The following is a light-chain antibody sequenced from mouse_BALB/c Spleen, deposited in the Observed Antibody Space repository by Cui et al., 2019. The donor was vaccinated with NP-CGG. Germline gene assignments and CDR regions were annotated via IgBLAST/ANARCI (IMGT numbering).Light chain of an antibody. CDR2: GTN. J-gene: IGLJ1*01. V-gene: IGLV1*01. Sequence: QAVVTQESALTTSPGETVTLTCRSSTGAVATSNYANWVQEKPDHLFTGLIGGTNNRAPGVPARFSGSLIRDKAALTITGARTEDEEIYFCALWYSNHWVFGGGTKLTVL. CDR1: TGAVATSNY. CDR3: ALWYSNHWV.